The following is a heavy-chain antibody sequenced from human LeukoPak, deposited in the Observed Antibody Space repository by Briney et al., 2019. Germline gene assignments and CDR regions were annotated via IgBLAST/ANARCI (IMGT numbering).Heavy chain of an antibody. CDR3: ARGREVGATPAYYFGY. V-gene: IGHV3-21*01. CDR1: GFTFSSYS. Sequence: RTGGSLRLSCAASGFTFSSYSMNWVRQAPGKGLEWVSSISSSSSYIYYADSVKGRFTISRDNAKNSLYLQMNSLRAEDTAVYYCARGREVGATPAYYFGYWGQGTLVTVSS. CDR2: ISSSSSYI. J-gene: IGHJ4*02. D-gene: IGHD1-26*01.